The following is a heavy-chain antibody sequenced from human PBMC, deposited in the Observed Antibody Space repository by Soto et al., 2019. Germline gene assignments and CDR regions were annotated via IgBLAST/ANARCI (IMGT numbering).Heavy chain of an antibody. Sequence: SVKVSCKASGGTFSSYAISWVRQAPGQGLEWMGGIIPIFGTANYAQKFQGRVTITADESTSTAYMELSSLRSEDTAVYYCASSYDFWSGYHYYYYYGMDVGGEGTTVTVSS. CDR1: GGTFSSYA. CDR3: ASSYDFWSGYHYYYYYGMDV. D-gene: IGHD3-3*01. V-gene: IGHV1-69*13. J-gene: IGHJ6*04. CDR2: IIPIFGTA.